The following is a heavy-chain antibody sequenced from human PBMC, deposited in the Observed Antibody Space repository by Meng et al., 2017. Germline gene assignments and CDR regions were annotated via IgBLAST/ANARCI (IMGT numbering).Heavy chain of an antibody. V-gene: IGHV4-31*03. J-gene: IGHJ3*02. D-gene: IGHD6-13*01. CDR1: GGSISSGGYY. CDR2: IYYSGST. CDR3: ARDVTDHSSSWYYAFDI. Sequence: SETLSLTCTVSGGSISSGGYYWSWIRQHPGKGLEWIGYIYYSGSTYYNPSLKSRVTISVDTSKNQFSLKLSSVTAADTAVYYCARDVTDHSSSWYYAFDIWGQGTKVTVSS.